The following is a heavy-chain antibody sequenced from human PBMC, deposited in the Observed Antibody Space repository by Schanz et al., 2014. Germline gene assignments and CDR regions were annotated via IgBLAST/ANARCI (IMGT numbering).Heavy chain of an antibody. D-gene: IGHD2-8*01. J-gene: IGHJ3*01. CDR1: GYTFTAYG. CDR2: ISQYTGNT. Sequence: QSAHSGTEGQKLGASVKVSCQTSGYTFTAYGITWVRQAPGQGLEWVGWISQYTGNTHYFGKMEGRVTMTTDTSTSTAYMELRSLKSDDTAMYYCATMWGYCTTTACQILEVLDVWGQRTIVDVSS. V-gene: IGHV1-18*01. CDR3: ATMWGYCTTTACQILEVLDV.